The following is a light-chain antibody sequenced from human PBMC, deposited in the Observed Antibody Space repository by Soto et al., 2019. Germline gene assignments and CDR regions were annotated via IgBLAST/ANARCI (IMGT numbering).Light chain of an antibody. CDR1: QTVSSY. J-gene: IGKJ5*01. V-gene: IGKV3-11*01. CDR3: QHRINWPREIT. Sequence: EIVLTQSPVTLSLSPGERATLSCSASQTVSSYLAWYQQKPGQAPRLLIYDASNRATGIPARFSGSGSRTDFTLTIRSREHEDFAVYYCQHRINWPREITFGQGTRL. CDR2: DAS.